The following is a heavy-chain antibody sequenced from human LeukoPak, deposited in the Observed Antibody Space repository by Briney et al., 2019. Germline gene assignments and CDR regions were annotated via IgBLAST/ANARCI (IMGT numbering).Heavy chain of an antibody. CDR1: GGSISSYY. CDR2: IYYSGNT. CDR3: AKDHYDSSGYPFDY. Sequence: PSETLSLTCTVSGGSISSYYWSWIRQPPGKGQEWIGDIYYSGNTNYNPSLKSRVTISVDTSKNQFSLKLSSVTAADTAVYYCAKDHYDSSGYPFDYWGQGTLVTVSS. J-gene: IGHJ4*02. D-gene: IGHD3-22*01. V-gene: IGHV4-59*12.